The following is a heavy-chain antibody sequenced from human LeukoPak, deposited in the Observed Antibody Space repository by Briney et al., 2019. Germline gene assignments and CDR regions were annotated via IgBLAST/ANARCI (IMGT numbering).Heavy chain of an antibody. Sequence: SETLSLTCAVYGGSFSGYYWSWIRQPPEKGLEWIGEINHSGSTNYNPSLKSRVTISVDTSKNQFSLKLSSVTAADTAVYYCARWGYYYGSGSYAPPNWFDPRGQGTLVTVSS. CDR2: INHSGST. CDR3: ARWGYYYGSGSYAPPNWFDP. CDR1: GGSFSGYY. V-gene: IGHV4-34*01. J-gene: IGHJ5*02. D-gene: IGHD3-10*01.